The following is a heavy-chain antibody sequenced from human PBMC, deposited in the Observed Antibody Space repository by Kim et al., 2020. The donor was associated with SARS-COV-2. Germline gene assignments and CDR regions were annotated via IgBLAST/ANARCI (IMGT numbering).Heavy chain of an antibody. V-gene: IGHV3-33*01. CDR1: GFTFSSYG. CDR2: IWYDGSNK. Sequence: GGSLRLSCAASGFTFSSYGMHWVRQAPGKGLEWVAVIWYDGSNKYYADSVKGRFTISRDNSKNTLYLQMNSLRAEDTAVYYCASGYDRSGMDVWGQGTTVTVSS. CDR3: ASGYDRSGMDV. J-gene: IGHJ6*02. D-gene: IGHD5-12*01.